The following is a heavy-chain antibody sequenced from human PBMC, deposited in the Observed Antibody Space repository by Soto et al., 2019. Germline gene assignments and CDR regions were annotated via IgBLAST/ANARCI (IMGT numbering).Heavy chain of an antibody. J-gene: IGHJ4*02. D-gene: IGHD2-2*02. CDR2: LWYDGSRE. Sequence: QVQLVESGGGVVQPGRSLRLSCAASGFSVNTHVIHWIRQAPGKGLERVAVLWYDGSREYYADSVKGRFTISRDNSKNMMYLQMDNLRVEDTAVYYCARVPRFDTWYFDYWGQGTLATVSS. V-gene: IGHV3-33*01. CDR1: GFSVNTHV. CDR3: ARVPRFDTWYFDY.